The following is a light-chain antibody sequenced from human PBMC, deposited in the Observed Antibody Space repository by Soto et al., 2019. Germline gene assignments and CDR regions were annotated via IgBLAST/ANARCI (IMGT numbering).Light chain of an antibody. CDR1: SSDVGVYKC. CDR2: EVS. J-gene: IGLJ3*02. CDR3: SSCTTTSAWV. V-gene: IGLV2-14*01. Sequence: QSVLTQPASVSGSPGQSITISCTGTSSDVGVYKCVSWYQQYPGKAPKLMIYEVSNRPSGVSNRLSGSKSGNTASLTISGLQAEDEADYYCSSCTTTSAWVFGGGTKLTVL.